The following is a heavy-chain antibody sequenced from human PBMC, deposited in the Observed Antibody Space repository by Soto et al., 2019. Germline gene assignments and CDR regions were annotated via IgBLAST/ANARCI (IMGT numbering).Heavy chain of an antibody. J-gene: IGHJ2*01. CDR2: IYYRGST. CDR1: GGSVSSGSYY. CDR3: ARDLQSSYDCWSRPFDL. D-gene: IGHD3-3*01. Sequence: QVQLQESGPGLVKPSETMSLTCTVSGGSVSSGSYYWSWIRQPPGKGLEWIGYIYYRGSTNDNLSHKSRVTISVDRAKNQYSLKLGAETAGDTAVYCCARDLQSSYDCWSRPFDLWGRGTLVTVSS. V-gene: IGHV4-61*01.